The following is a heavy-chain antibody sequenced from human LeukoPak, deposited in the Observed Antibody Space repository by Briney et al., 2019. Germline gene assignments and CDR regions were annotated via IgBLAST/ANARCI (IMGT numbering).Heavy chain of an antibody. V-gene: IGHV4-30-2*01. CDR1: GGSISSGGYS. CDR3: ARGRRGDWFDP. J-gene: IGHJ5*02. Sequence: SETLSLTCTVSGGSISSGGYSWSWIRQPPGKGLEWIGYIYHSGSTYYNPSLKSRVTISVDRSKNQFFLKLSSVTAADTAVYYCARGRRGDWFDPWGQGTLVTVSS. D-gene: IGHD3-16*01. CDR2: IYHSGST.